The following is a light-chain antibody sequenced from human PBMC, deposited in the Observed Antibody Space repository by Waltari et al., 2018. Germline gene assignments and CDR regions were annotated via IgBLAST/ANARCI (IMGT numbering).Light chain of an antibody. CDR1: TSNIGAIL. Sequence: QSVLTQPPSASGTPGQRVTITCSVCTSNIGAILINWYQQLPGTAPHLLIYSDRQRPSGVPDRFSDSKSGTSASLAISGLRSEDEADYYCAAWDDRVRGRVFGGGTKLTVL. J-gene: IGLJ3*02. CDR2: SDR. CDR3: AAWDDRVRGRV. V-gene: IGLV1-47*02.